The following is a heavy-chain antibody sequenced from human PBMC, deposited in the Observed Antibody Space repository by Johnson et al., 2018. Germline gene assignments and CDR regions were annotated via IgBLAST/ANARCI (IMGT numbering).Heavy chain of an antibody. D-gene: IGHD6-19*01. V-gene: IGHV3-9*01. CDR3: ARYKDNSDKDYYYHMDV. J-gene: IGHJ6*03. CDR2: INWNSDRI. Sequence: VETGRSLRLSCAASGFTFDDYAMHWVRQVAGKGLEWVSGINWNSDRIVYADSVKGRFTISRDNAKNSLYLQMNNLRSEYTALYYCARYKDNSDKDYYYHMDVWGKGTPGIVAS. CDR1: GFTFDDYA.